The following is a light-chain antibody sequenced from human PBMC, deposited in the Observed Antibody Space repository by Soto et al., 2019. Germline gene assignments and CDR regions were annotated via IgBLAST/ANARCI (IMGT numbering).Light chain of an antibody. CDR2: GAS. CDR3: QQYGSSGT. CDR1: QSVSNNY. Sequence: EIVMTQSPGTLSVSPGERATLSCRASQSVSNNYLAWYQQKPGQAPRLLIYGASNRATGIPDRFSGSGSGTDFTLTISTLEPEDFAVYYCQQYGSSGTFGQGTKVEIK. J-gene: IGKJ1*01. V-gene: IGKV3-20*01.